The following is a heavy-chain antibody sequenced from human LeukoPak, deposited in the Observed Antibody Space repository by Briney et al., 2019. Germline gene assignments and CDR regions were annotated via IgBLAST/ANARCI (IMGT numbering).Heavy chain of an antibody. V-gene: IGHV7-4-1*02. CDR2: INTNTGNP. CDR1: GYTFSTYG. J-gene: IGHJ1*01. Sequence: ASVKVSCKASGYTFSTYGMNWVRQAPGQGLEWMGWINTNTGNPTYAQGFTGRFVFSLDTSVSTAYLQISSLKAEDTAVYYCARNELGGPLFQHWGQAAWSPSPQ. CDR3: ARNELGGPLFQH. D-gene: IGHD1-1*01.